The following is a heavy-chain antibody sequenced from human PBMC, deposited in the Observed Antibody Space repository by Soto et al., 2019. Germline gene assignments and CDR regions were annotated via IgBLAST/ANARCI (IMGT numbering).Heavy chain of an antibody. V-gene: IGHV4-28*03. CDR1: GYSITSTNW. D-gene: IGHD3-3*01. Sequence: LSLTCAVSGYSITSTNWWGWIRQPPGRGLEWIGNIYYSGRTYCNPSLKSRVTMSVDTSNNQFSLKLSSVSALDTAVYYCARDDYDFWSGYGSGMDVWGQGTTVTVSS. CDR3: ARDDYDFWSGYGSGMDV. J-gene: IGHJ6*02. CDR2: IYYSGRT.